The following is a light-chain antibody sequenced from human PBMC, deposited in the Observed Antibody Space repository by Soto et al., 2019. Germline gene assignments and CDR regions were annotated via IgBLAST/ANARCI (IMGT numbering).Light chain of an antibody. J-gene: IGLJ2*01. CDR3: SSYAGGKKG. CDR1: TNDVGGYNY. Sequence: QSALTQPPSASGSPGQSVTISCTGTTNDVGGYNYVSWYQQHPGKAPKVMIYEVSKRPSGVPDRFSGSKSGNTASLTVSGLQAEDEGDYYCSSYAGGKKGFGGGSKLTVL. V-gene: IGLV2-8*01. CDR2: EVS.